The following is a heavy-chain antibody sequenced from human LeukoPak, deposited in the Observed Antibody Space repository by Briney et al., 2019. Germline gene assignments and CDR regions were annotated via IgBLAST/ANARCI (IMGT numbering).Heavy chain of an antibody. CDR3: AKGDCGGDCYSFDY. V-gene: IGHV3-23*01. CDR2: ISGSGST. J-gene: IGHJ4*02. CDR1: GFIFNNYA. D-gene: IGHD2-21*02. Sequence: GGSLRLSCAASGFIFNNYAMSWVRQAPGKGLEWVSAISGSGSTNYADSVKGRFTISRDNSKNTLYLQMKSLRAEDTALYYCAKGDCGGDCYSFDYWGQGTLVTVSS.